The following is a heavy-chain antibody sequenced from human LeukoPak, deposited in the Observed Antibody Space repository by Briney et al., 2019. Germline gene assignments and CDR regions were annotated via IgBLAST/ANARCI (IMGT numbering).Heavy chain of an antibody. CDR1: GFTSSTYT. CDR2: INGRGNYI. CDR3: AREDGVVGSTSAFDI. J-gene: IGHJ3*02. Sequence: GGSLRLSCAASGFTSSTYTMNWVRQAPGKGLEWVSSINGRGNYIYYGDSVKGRFIISRDNAQNSLFLQMNSLRADDTAVYYCAREDGVVGSTSAFDIWGQGTMVTVSS. V-gene: IGHV3-21*01. D-gene: IGHD1-26*01.